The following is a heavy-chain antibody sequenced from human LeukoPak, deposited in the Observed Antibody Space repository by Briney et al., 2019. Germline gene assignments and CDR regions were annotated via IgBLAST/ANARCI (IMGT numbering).Heavy chain of an antibody. CDR1: GFTFSNYW. V-gene: IGHV3-7*01. CDR3: ARIVSGGNSIYFDY. CDR2: IGQDGGEK. D-gene: IGHD4-23*01. Sequence: GGSLRLSCAAPGFTFSNYWMTWVRQAPGKGLEWVANIGQDGGEKYYVDSVKGRFTISRDNTKDSLYLQMNSLGAEDTAVYYCARIVSGGNSIYFDYWGQGTLVTVSS. J-gene: IGHJ4*02.